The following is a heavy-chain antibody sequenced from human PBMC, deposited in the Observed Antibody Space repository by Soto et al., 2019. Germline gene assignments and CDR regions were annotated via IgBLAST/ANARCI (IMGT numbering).Heavy chain of an antibody. V-gene: IGHV4-59*01. D-gene: IGHD3-3*01. CDR2: IYYSGST. Sequence: SETLSLTCTVSGGSISSYYWSWIRQPPGKGLEWIGYIYYSGSTNYNPSIKSRITISVDTSKNQFSLKLSSVTAADTAVYYCARDRNAYDFWSGYYVGWFDPWGQGTLVTVSS. CDR1: GGSISSYY. CDR3: ARDRNAYDFWSGYYVGWFDP. J-gene: IGHJ5*02.